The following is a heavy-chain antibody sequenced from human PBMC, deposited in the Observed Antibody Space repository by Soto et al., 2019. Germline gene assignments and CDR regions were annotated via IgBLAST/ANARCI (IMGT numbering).Heavy chain of an antibody. J-gene: IGHJ4*02. CDR2: IYYSGST. CDR1: GGSISSGDYY. V-gene: IGHV4-30-4*01. Sequence: PSETLSLTCTVSGGSISSGDYYWSWIRQPPGKGLEWIGYIYYSGSTYYNPSLKSRVTISVDTSKNQFSLKLSSVTAADTAVYYCASYISRYDYVWGSYRSIADYYFDYWGQGTLVTVSS. D-gene: IGHD3-16*02. CDR3: ASYISRYDYVWGSYRSIADYYFDY.